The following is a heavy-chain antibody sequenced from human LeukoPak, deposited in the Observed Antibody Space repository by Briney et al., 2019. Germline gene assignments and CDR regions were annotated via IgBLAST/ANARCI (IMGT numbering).Heavy chain of an antibody. J-gene: IGHJ4*02. CDR2: INXXGGST. CDR3: ARGGSTGWYSFDY. V-gene: IGHV3-20*04. Sequence: GGSLRLSCVASGFRFDDYGMSXXRXAPGKGLEXXSGINXXGGSTGYAXSVKGRXTISRXXAKNSLYLRMNSLRAEDTALYYCARGGSTGWYSFDYWGQGTLVTVSS. D-gene: IGHD6-19*01. CDR1: GFRFDDYG.